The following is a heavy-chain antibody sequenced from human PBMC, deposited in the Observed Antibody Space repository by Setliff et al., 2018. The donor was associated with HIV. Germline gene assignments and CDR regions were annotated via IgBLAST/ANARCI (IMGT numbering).Heavy chain of an antibody. V-gene: IGHV4-31*03. D-gene: IGHD1-26*01. J-gene: IGHJ5*01. CDR2: IFHSGDT. Sequence: SETLSLTCSVSGVSVGSGDHYWHWIRQHPEKTLEWIGYIFHSGDTYYNPSLKGRISMSVDTSQNQFSLKLSSVTAADTAVYYCARTTYSGSYFNDSWGQGTLVTVSS. CDR3: ARTTYSGSYFNDS. CDR1: GVSVGSGDHY.